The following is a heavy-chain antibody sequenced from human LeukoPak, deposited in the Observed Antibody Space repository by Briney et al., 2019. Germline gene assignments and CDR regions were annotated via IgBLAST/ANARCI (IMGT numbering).Heavy chain of an antibody. CDR2: MRYDGSNK. V-gene: IGHV3-30*02. CDR1: GFTFSSYG. D-gene: IGHD3-10*01. Sequence: PGGSLRLSCAASGFTFSSYGAHWVRHAPGRGLGCVAFMRYDGSNKYYTDSVEGRFTLYRDNSKNTLCLKMNSVRAEDTAVYFCAKDRGLWFGDLLPFFDYWGHGTLGTASS. CDR3: AKDRGLWFGDLLPFFDY. J-gene: IGHJ4*01.